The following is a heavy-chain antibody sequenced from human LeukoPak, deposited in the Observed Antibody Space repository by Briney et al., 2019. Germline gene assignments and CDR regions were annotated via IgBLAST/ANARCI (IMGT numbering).Heavy chain of an antibody. CDR3: ARGHSPGYMDV. Sequence: GGSLRLSCAASGFDFNNYSMNWVRQAPGKGLEWVSSISSSSSNIYYADSVKGRFTISRDNAKNSLYLQMNSLRAEDTAVYYCARGHSPGYMDVWGKGTTVTISS. V-gene: IGHV3-21*01. J-gene: IGHJ6*03. D-gene: IGHD1-26*01. CDR2: ISSSSSNI. CDR1: GFDFNNYS.